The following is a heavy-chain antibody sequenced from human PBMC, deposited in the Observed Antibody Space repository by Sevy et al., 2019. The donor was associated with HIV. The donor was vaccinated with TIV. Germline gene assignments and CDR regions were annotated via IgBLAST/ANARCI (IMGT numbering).Heavy chain of an antibody. D-gene: IGHD3-22*01. CDR1: GFTFSSYG. V-gene: IGHV3-30*18. J-gene: IGHJ4*02. CDR2: ISYDGSNK. Sequence: GGSLRLSCAASGFTFSSYGMHWVRQAPGKGLEWVAVISYDGSNKYYAESMKGRFTISRDNSKNTLYLQMNSLRAEDTAVYYCAKVSDSSGYYYWGQGTLVTVSS. CDR3: AKVSDSSGYYY.